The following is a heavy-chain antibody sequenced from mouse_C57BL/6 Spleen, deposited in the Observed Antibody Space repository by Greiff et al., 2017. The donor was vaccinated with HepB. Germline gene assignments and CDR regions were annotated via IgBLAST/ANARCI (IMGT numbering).Heavy chain of an antibody. CDR3: ARCGALYDGYYEDYYYAMDY. D-gene: IGHD2-3*01. CDR1: GYTFTSYD. J-gene: IGHJ4*01. V-gene: IGHV1-85*01. Sequence: QVQLKQSGPELVKPGASVKLSCKASGYTFTSYDINWVKQRPGQGLEWIGWIYPRDGSTKYNEKFKGKATLTVDTSSSTAYMELHSLTSEDSAVYFCARCGALYDGYYEDYYYAMDYWGQGTSVTVSS. CDR2: IYPRDGST.